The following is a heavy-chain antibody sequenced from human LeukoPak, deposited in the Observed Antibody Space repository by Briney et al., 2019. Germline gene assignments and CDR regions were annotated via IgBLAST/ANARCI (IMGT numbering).Heavy chain of an antibody. V-gene: IGHV4-59*08. Sequence: SETLSLTCTVSGGSIGGDYWTWIRQPPGKGLQYIGYIYHTGATNYNPSLKSRVTMSVDTSKNQFSVKLNSVTAADTAVYFCAKYGKSGWSIDNWGQGTLVTVSS. CDR3: AKYGKSGWSIDN. J-gene: IGHJ4*02. CDR2: IYHTGAT. D-gene: IGHD6-19*01. CDR1: GGSIGGDY.